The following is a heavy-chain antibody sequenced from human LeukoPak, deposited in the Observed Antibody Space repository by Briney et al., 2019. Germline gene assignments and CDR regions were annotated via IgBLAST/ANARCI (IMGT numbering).Heavy chain of an antibody. CDR3: ARDRQYYDSSGYAPPNY. D-gene: IGHD3-22*01. CDR1: GFTFSSYS. J-gene: IGHJ4*02. CDR2: ISSSSSYI. Sequence: GGSLRLSCAASGFTFSSYSMNWVRQAPGKGLEWVSSISSSSSYIYYADSVKGRFTISRDNAKNSLYLQMNSLRAEDTAVYYCARDRQYYDSSGYAPPNYWGQGTLVTVSS. V-gene: IGHV3-21*01.